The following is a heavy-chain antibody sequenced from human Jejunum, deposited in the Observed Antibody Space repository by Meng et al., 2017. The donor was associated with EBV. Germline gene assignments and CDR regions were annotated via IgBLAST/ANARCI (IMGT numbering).Heavy chain of an antibody. CDR3: AMSFGGIVADYFDY. D-gene: IGHD3-16*02. V-gene: IGHV1-69*06. CDR2: VIPIFATA. J-gene: IGHJ4*02. Sequence: QVQLVQSGAEVKKPGSSVKVSCKASGGTFSNYAFSWVRQAPGQGLEWMGGVIPIFATANYAQKFQGRVTITADKSTSTAYIELRSLRSDDTAVYYCAMSFGGIVADYFDYWGQGTLVTVSS. CDR1: GGTFSNYA.